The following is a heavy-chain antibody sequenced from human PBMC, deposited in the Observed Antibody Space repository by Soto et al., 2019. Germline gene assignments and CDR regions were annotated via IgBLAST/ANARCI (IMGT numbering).Heavy chain of an antibody. J-gene: IGHJ6*02. CDR1: GFTFSSYG. CDR2: IWYDGSNK. Sequence: GGSLRLSCAASGFTFSSYGMHWVRQAPGKGLEWVAVIWYDGSNKYYADSVKGRFTISRDNSKNTLYLQMNSLRAEDTAVYYCARDRDFWSGYYTPDGMDVWGRGTTVTVSS. D-gene: IGHD3-3*01. V-gene: IGHV3-33*01. CDR3: ARDRDFWSGYYTPDGMDV.